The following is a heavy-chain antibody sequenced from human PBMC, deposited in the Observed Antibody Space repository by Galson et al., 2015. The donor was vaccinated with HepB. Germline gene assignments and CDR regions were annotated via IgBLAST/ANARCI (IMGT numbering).Heavy chain of an antibody. CDR2: IIPIFGTA. D-gene: IGHD2-2*01. J-gene: IGHJ6*03. CDR1: GGTFSSYA. V-gene: IGHV1-69*13. Sequence: SVKVSCKASGGTFSSYAISWVRQAPGQGLEWMGGIIPIFGTANYAQKFQGRVTITADESTSTAYMELTSLRSEDTAVYYCASGCSSTSCQSTYYYYYYMDVWGKGTTVTVSS. CDR3: ASGCSSTSCQSTYYYYYYMDV.